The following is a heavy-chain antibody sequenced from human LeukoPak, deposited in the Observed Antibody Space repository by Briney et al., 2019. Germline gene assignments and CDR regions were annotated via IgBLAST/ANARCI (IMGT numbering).Heavy chain of an antibody. Sequence: PGGSLRLSCAASGFTFSSYWMSWVRQAPGKGLEWVANIKQDGSEKYYVDSVKGRFTISRDNAKNSLYLQMNSLRAEDTAVYYCARDGLNYDFWSGYSTGDHYYFDYWGQGTLVTVSS. CDR2: IKQDGSEK. J-gene: IGHJ4*02. D-gene: IGHD3-3*01. CDR3: ARDGLNYDFWSGYSTGDHYYFDY. V-gene: IGHV3-7*01. CDR1: GFTFSSYW.